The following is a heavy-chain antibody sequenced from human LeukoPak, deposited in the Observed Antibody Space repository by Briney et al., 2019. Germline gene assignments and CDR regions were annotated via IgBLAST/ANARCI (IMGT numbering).Heavy chain of an antibody. CDR3: ASGPLDAFDI. V-gene: IGHV1-18*01. CDR2: ISAYNGNT. J-gene: IGHJ3*02. CDR1: GYTFTSYG. Sequence: GASVKVSCKASGYTFTSYGISGVRQAPGQGREGMGWISAYNGNTNYAQKLQGRVTMTTDTSTSTAYMELRSLRSDDTAVYYCASGPLDAFDIWGQGTMVTVSS.